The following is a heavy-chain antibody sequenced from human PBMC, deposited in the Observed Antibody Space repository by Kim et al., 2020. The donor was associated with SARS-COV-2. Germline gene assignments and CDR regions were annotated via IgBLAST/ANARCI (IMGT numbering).Heavy chain of an antibody. Sequence: PSHKSRVTISVDTSKNQVSLKLSSVTAADTAVYYCARHIIFRGSRGWFDPWGQGTLVTVSS. V-gene: IGHV4-39*01. CDR3: ARHIIFRGSRGWFDP. J-gene: IGHJ5*02. D-gene: IGHD3-10*01.